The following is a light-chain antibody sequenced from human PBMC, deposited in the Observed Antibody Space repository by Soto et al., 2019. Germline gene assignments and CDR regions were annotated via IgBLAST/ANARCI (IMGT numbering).Light chain of an antibody. CDR1: SSDVGSYNY. J-gene: IGLJ2*01. CDR2: EVS. V-gene: IGLV2-8*01. Sequence: QSALTQPPSAYGSPGQSVTISCTGTSSDVGSYNYVSWYQQHPGKAPKLMIYEVSQRPSGVPDRFSASKSGNTASLTVSGLQAEDEAEYYCSSYAGSNNYIVFGGGTKVTV. CDR3: SSYAGSNNYIV.